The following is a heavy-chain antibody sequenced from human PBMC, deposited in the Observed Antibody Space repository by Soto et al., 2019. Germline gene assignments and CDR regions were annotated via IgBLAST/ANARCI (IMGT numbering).Heavy chain of an antibody. D-gene: IGHD4-17*01. CDR3: ARGLGKGALTTEWLA. V-gene: IGHV1-69*02. CDR1: GGTFSSYT. CDR2: IIPILGIA. J-gene: IGHJ5*02. Sequence: QVQLVQSGAEVKKPGSSVKVSCKASGGTFSSYTISWVRQAPGQGLEWMGRIIPILGIANYAQKFQSRVTITADKSTSTAYMELSSLRSEDTAVYYCARGLGKGALTTEWLAWGQGTLVTVSS.